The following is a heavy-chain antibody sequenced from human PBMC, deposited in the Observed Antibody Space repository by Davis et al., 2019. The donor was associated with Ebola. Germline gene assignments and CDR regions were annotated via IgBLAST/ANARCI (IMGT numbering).Heavy chain of an antibody. D-gene: IGHD2-2*01. Sequence: GGSLRLSCAASGFTFSSYAMHWVRQAPGKGLEWVAFISYDGSDKYYADSVKGRFTISRDNSKNTLYLQMNSLRAEDTAVYYCARVSLGYCSSTSCYFNAFDIWGQGTMVTVSS. CDR3: ARVSLGYCSSTSCYFNAFDI. CDR1: GFTFSSYA. CDR2: ISYDGSDK. V-gene: IGHV3-30-3*01. J-gene: IGHJ3*02.